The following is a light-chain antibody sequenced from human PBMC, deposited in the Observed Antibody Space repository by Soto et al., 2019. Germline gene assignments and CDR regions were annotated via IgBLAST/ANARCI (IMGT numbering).Light chain of an antibody. J-gene: IGKJ5*01. Sequence: DIQMTQSPSSVSASVGDRVTITCRASQGISNFLNWYQQTPGKAPKLLISTASTLQTGVPSRFDGSGSGTDFTLTINNLQPEDFATYYCQQSYSTSITFGQGTRLEIK. V-gene: IGKV1-39*01. CDR2: TAS. CDR1: QGISNF. CDR3: QQSYSTSIT.